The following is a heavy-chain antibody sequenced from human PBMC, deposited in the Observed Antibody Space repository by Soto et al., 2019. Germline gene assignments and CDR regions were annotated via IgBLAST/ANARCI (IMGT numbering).Heavy chain of an antibody. D-gene: IGHD3-10*01. J-gene: IGHJ4*02. Sequence: PSETLSLTCAVYGGSFSGYYWSWIRQPPGKGLEWIGEINHSGSTNYNPSLKSRVTISVDTSKNQFSLKLSSVTAADTAVYYCASYSEAYYYGSGSYYPDYFDYWGQGTLVTVSS. CDR3: ASYSEAYYYGSGSYYPDYFDY. CDR1: GGSFSGYY. V-gene: IGHV4-34*01. CDR2: INHSGST.